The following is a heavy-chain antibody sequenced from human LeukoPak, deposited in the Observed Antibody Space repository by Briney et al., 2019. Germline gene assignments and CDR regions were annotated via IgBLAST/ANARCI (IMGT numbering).Heavy chain of an antibody. V-gene: IGHV4-34*01. CDR1: GGSFSAYY. J-gene: IGHJ4*02. CDR3: ARGGSSWYIDY. Sequence: SETLPLTCAVSGGSFSAYYWSWIRQSPGKGLEWIGEINHTGGTNYNPSLKSRVTISVGTPKNQFSLWLSSVTAADTAVYYCARGGSSWYIDYWGQGTLVIVSS. D-gene: IGHD6-13*01. CDR2: INHTGGT.